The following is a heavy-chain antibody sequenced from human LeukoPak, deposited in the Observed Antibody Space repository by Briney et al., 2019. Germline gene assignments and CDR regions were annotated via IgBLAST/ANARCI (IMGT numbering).Heavy chain of an antibody. CDR3: ARVSRSGYYGEY. CDR2: IKQDGSEQ. CDR1: GFTFTRYW. V-gene: IGHV3-7*01. D-gene: IGHD3-3*01. J-gene: IGHJ4*02. Sequence: GGSLRLSCAASGFTFTRYWMAWVRQAPGKGLEWVANIKQDGSEQYHVDSVRGRFTMSRDNIKNIVFLQMDSLRVEDTAVYYCARVSRSGYYGEYWGQGTTVTVSS.